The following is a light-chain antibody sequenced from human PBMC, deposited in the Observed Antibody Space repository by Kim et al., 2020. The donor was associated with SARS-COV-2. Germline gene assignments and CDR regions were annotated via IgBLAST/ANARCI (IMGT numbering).Light chain of an antibody. CDR2: GAS. V-gene: IGKV3-20*01. CDR1: QSVTSNF. Sequence: SPGERGTRACRASQSVTSNFLAWYQHKPGQAPRLLIYGASSRATGIPDRFSGSGSGTDFTLTISRLEPEDFAVYYCQQYADSPSTFGQGTRLEIK. J-gene: IGKJ5*01. CDR3: QQYADSPST.